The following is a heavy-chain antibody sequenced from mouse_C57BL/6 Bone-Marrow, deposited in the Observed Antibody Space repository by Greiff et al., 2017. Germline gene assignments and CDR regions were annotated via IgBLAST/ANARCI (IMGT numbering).Heavy chain of an antibody. CDR2: INPNSGST. J-gene: IGHJ4*01. Sequence: QVQLQQSGAELVKPGASVKLSCKASGYTFTSYWMHWVKQRPGQGLEWIGMINPNSGSTNYNEKFKSKATLPVDKSSSTAYMQRSSLTSEYSAVYDCARTLWYAMDYWGQGTSVTVSS. V-gene: IGHV1-64*01. D-gene: IGHD1-1*02. CDR3: ARTLWYAMDY. CDR1: GYTFTSYW.